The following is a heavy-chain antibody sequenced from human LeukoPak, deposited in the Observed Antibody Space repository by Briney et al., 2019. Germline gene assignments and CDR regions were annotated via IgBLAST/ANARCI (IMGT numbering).Heavy chain of an antibody. V-gene: IGHV1-18*04. CDR3: ARDRDRMVQGVTALFDY. Sequence: ASVKVSCKTSGYTFTTYGISWVRQAPGQGLEWMGWISVSNGNTKYAQKDQGRVTMTTDTSTTTAYMEVRSLRSDDAAVYYCARDRDRMVQGVTALFDYWGQGTLVTVSS. D-gene: IGHD3-10*01. J-gene: IGHJ4*02. CDR1: GYTFTTYG. CDR2: ISVSNGNT.